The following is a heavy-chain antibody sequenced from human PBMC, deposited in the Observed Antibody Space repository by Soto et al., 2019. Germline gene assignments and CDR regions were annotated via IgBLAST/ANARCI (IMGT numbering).Heavy chain of an antibody. CDR2: INPISGGT. D-gene: IGHD6-19*01. CDR3: ARDSAVAGTGNDY. J-gene: IGHJ4*02. V-gene: IGHV1-46*01. Sequence: PSVNVSCKAPGYTFTSYYMHWVRQAPGQGLELMGIINPISGGTSYAQKLQGRVTITRDTSSSTVYMELSSLRSEDAALFYCARDSAVAGTGNDYCGQGTLGTRSS. CDR1: GYTFTSYY.